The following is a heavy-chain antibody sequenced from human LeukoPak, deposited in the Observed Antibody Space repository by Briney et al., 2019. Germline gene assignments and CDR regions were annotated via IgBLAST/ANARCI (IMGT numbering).Heavy chain of an antibody. V-gene: IGHV3-23*01. CDR2: ISGSGGST. J-gene: IGHJ4*02. Sequence: GGSLRLSCAASGFTFSSYAMSWVRQAPGKGLEWVSAISGSGGSTYYADSVKGRFTISRDNSKNTLYLQMNSLRAEDTAVYYCARSSGVVVPAGEAFDYWGQGTLVTVSS. CDR3: ARSSGVVVPAGEAFDY. CDR1: GFTFSSYA. D-gene: IGHD2-2*01.